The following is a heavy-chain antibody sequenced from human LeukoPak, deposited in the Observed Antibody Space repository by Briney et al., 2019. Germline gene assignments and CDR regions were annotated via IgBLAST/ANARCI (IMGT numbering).Heavy chain of an antibody. V-gene: IGHV1-2*02. CDR3: ARRAREYSHDAFDI. J-gene: IGHJ3*02. CDR1: GYTFTDYY. CDR2: INPNSRGT. Sequence: ASVKVSCKASGYTFTDYYMHWVRQAPGQGLEWRGGINPNSRGTDSAQKFQGRFSMTRDTSISTAYMELSRLRSDDTAVYYCARRAREYSHDAFDIWGQGTMVTVSS. D-gene: IGHD5-18*01.